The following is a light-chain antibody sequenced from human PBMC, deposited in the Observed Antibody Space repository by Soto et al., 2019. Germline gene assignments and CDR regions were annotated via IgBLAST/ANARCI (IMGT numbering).Light chain of an antibody. CDR3: YSAADNNLGMV. Sequence: SYELTQPSSVSVSPGQTARITCSGDVLAKKYDRWFQQKPGQAPVLVIYKDSERPSGIPERFSGSSSGTTVTLTISGAQVEDEADYYCYSAADNNLGMVFGGGTKLTDL. CDR2: KDS. CDR1: VLAKKY. V-gene: IGLV3-27*01. J-gene: IGLJ2*01.